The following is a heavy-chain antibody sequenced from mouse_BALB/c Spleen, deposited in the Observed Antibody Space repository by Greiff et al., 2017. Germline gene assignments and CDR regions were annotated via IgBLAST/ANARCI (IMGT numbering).Heavy chain of an antibody. D-gene: IGHD2-2*01. Sequence: EVQVVESGGGLVQPGGSLKLSCAASGFTFSSYTMSWVRQTPEKRLEWVAYISNGGGSTYYPDTVKGRFTISRDNAKNTLYLQMSSLKSEDTAMYYCARHRGYGGPFAYWGQGTLVTVSA. CDR2: ISNGGGST. CDR3: ARHRGYGGPFAY. V-gene: IGHV5-12-2*01. J-gene: IGHJ3*01. CDR1: GFTFSSYT.